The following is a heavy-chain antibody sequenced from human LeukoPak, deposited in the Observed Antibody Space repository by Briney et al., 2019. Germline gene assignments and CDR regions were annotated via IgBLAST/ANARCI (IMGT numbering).Heavy chain of an antibody. D-gene: IGHD1-26*01. Sequence: SVKVSCKASGGTFSSYAISWVRQAPGQGLEWMGGIIPIFGTANYAQKFQGRVTITTDESTSTAYMELSSLRSEDTAVYYCARGRVGANDYFDYWGRGTLVTVSS. CDR1: GGTFSSYA. J-gene: IGHJ4*02. CDR3: ARGRVGANDYFDY. CDR2: IIPIFGTA. V-gene: IGHV1-69*05.